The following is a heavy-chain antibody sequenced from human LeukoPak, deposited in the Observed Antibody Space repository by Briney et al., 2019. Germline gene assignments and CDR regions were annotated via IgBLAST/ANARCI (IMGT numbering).Heavy chain of an antibody. CDR2: IYHSGST. Sequence: SETLSLTCAVSGYSISSGYYWGWIRQPPGKGLEWIGSIYHSGSTYYNPSLKSRVTISVDTSKNQFSLKLSSVTAADTAVYYCASQVSSSSCDFDYWGQGTLVTVSS. J-gene: IGHJ4*02. D-gene: IGHD2-2*01. V-gene: IGHV4-38-2*01. CDR3: ASQVSSSSCDFDY. CDR1: GYSISSGYY.